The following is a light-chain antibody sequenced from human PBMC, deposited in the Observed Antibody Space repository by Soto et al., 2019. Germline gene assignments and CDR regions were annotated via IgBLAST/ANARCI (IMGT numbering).Light chain of an antibody. CDR3: QSYDSSLSVV. J-gene: IGLJ2*01. Sequence: QAVVTQPPSVSGAPGQRVTISCTGSSSNIGAGYDVHWYQHLPGTAPKLLIYGNSNRPSGVPDRFSGSKSGTSASLAITGLQADDEADYYCQSYDSSLSVVFGGGTKVTVL. CDR2: GNS. V-gene: IGLV1-40*01. CDR1: SSNIGAGYD.